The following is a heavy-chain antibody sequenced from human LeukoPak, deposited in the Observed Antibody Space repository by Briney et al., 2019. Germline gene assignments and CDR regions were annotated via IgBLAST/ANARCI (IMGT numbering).Heavy chain of an antibody. CDR1: GGSISSYY. CDR3: ARSALGVPDY. D-gene: IGHD3-16*01. V-gene: IGHV4-59*08. Sequence: SETLSLTCTVSGGSISSYYWSWIRQPPGKGLEWIGYIYYSGSTNYNPSLKSRVTISVDTSKNQFSLKLSSVTAADTAVYYCARSALGVPDYWGQGTLVTVSS. J-gene: IGHJ4*02. CDR2: IYYSGST.